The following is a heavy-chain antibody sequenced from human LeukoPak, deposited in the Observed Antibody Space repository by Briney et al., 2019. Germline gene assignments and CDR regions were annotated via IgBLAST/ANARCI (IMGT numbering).Heavy chain of an antibody. CDR3: ARSDSSGYYNWAFDI. D-gene: IGHD3-22*01. CDR1: GGSISSYY. CDR2: IYYSGST. V-gene: IGHV4-59*01. Sequence: SSETLSLTCTVSGGSISSYYWSWIRQPPGKGLEWIGYIYYSGSTNYNPSLKSRVTISVDTSKNQFSLKLSSVTAADTAVYYCARSDSSGYYNWAFDIWGQGTMVTVSS. J-gene: IGHJ3*02.